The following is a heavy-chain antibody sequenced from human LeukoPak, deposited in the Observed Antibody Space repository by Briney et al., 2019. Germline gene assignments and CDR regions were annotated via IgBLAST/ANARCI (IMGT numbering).Heavy chain of an antibody. CDR1: RFTFRSYW. D-gene: IGHD5-12*01. CDR3: AREGGYGGVFDY. CDR2: IKQDGSEQ. J-gene: IGHJ4*02. Sequence: GGSLRLSCAASRFTFRSYWMTWVRQAPGKGLEWVANIKQDGSEQYYAGSVKGRFTISRDNTKNSLFLQMNSLRAEDTAVYYCAREGGYGGVFDYWGQGTLVTVSS. V-gene: IGHV3-7*03.